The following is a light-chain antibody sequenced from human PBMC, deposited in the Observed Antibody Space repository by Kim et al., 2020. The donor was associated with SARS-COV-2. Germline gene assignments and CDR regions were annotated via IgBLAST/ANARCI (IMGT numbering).Light chain of an antibody. V-gene: IGLV2-14*03. CDR1: SSDVGGYNY. CDR3: SSYTSSNTVV. Sequence: QSVLTQPASVSGSPGQSITISCTGTSSDVGGYNYVSWYQQHPGKAPKLKIYDVSKRPSGVSNRFSGSKSGNTASLTISGLQAEDEADYYCSSYTSSNTVVFGGGTKLTVL. CDR2: DVS. J-gene: IGLJ2*01.